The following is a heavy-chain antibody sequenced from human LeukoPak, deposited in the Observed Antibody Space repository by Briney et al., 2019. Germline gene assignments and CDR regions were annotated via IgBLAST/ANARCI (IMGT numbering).Heavy chain of an antibody. CDR3: ARDVVGSSNNGMDV. CDR2: IKQDGSER. CDR1: GVTFSSHW. Sequence: PGGSLRLSCVVSGVTFSSHWMSWVRQAPGKGLEWVANIKQDGSERYYVDSVKGRFTISRDNAKNSVFLQMNSLRAEDTAVYYCARDVVGSSNNGMDVWGQGTTVTVSS. V-gene: IGHV3-7*03. D-gene: IGHD6-13*01. J-gene: IGHJ6*02.